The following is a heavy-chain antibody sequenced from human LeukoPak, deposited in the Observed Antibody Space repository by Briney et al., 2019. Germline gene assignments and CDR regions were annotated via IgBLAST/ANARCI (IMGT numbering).Heavy chain of an antibody. CDR3: ARLNFRGGEALHFDS. CDR1: GGSLTNYY. CDR2: IHSDGTT. J-gene: IGHJ4*02. V-gene: IGHV4-4*09. Sequence: PSETLSLTCSVSGGSLTNYYWGWIRQPPGKGLEFIGYIHSDGTTNYDSSLQSRVAISLDTSKIQISLRLYSVTAADTALYFCARLNFRGGEALHFDSWGQGTLVTVSS. D-gene: IGHD3-16*01.